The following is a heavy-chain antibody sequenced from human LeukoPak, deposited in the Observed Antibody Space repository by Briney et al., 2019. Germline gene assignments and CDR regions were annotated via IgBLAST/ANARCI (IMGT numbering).Heavy chain of an antibody. CDR2: IYTSGST. Sequence: SETLSLTCTVSGGSISSYYWSWIRQPAGKGLEWIGRIYTSGSTNYNPSLKSRVTISVDKSKNQFSLKLSSVTAADTAVYYCARDEYSSSWYYYYYMDVWGKGTTVTVSS. CDR3: ARDEYSSSWYYYYYMDV. CDR1: GGSISSYY. V-gene: IGHV4-4*07. D-gene: IGHD6-13*01. J-gene: IGHJ6*03.